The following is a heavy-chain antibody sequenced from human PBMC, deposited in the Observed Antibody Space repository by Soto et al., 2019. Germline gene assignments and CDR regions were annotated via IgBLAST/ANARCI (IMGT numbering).Heavy chain of an antibody. CDR2: IYYSGRT. Sequence: QVQLQESGPGLVKPSQTLSLTCTVSGGSISSGGYYWSWIRQHPGKGLEWIGYIYYSGRTYYNPSLKSRVTISVDTSKNQFSLKLSSVTAADTAVYYCARGEAAMVYFDYCGQGTLVTVSA. D-gene: IGHD2-2*01. V-gene: IGHV4-31*03. CDR1: GGSISSGGYY. CDR3: ARGEAAMVYFDY. J-gene: IGHJ4*02.